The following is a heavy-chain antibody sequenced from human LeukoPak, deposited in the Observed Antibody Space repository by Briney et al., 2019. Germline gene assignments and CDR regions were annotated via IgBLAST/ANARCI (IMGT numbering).Heavy chain of an antibody. CDR1: GFTLSSYG. V-gene: IGHV3-30*18. D-gene: IGHD6-19*01. Sequence: GGSLRLSYAASGFTLSSYGMHWVRQAPGKGLEWVAVISYDGSNKYYADSVKGRFTISRDNSKNTLYLQMNSLRAEDTAVYYCAKDGAVAGIIDYWGQGTLVTVSS. CDR2: ISYDGSNK. J-gene: IGHJ4*02. CDR3: AKDGAVAGIIDY.